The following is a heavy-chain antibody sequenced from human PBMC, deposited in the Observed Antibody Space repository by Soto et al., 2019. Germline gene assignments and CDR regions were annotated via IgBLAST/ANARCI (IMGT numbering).Heavy chain of an antibody. CDR1: SGSISSSSYY. Sequence: PSETLSLTCTVSSGSISSSSYYWGWIRQPPGKGLEWIGSIYYSGSTYYNPSLKSRVTISVDTSKNQFSLKLSSVTAADTAVYYCARHVTTVTRALDYWGQGTLVTVSS. CDR2: IYYSGST. CDR3: ARHVTTVTRALDY. D-gene: IGHD4-17*01. V-gene: IGHV4-39*01. J-gene: IGHJ4*02.